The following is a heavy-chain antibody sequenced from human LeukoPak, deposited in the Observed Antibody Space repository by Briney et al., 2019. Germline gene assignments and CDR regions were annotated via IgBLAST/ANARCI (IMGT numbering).Heavy chain of an antibody. CDR2: IYTTGST. J-gene: IGHJ6*02. V-gene: IGHV4-4*07. Sequence: PSETLSLTCTVSGGSISSHYWSWVRQPAGKGLEWIGRIYTTGSTNYNPSLKSRVTMSVDTSKNQFSLRLSSVTAADTAVYYCARDPGLSNYYYGMDVWGQGTTVTVSS. CDR3: ARDPGLSNYYYGMDV. CDR1: GGSISSHY.